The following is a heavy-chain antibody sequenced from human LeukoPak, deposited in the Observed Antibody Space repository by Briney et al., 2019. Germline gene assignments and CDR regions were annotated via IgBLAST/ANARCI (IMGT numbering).Heavy chain of an antibody. V-gene: IGHV3-11*01. CDR1: GFAYSDYY. CDR3: ARDSAMLVGTVFDH. D-gene: IGHD3-22*01. J-gene: IGHJ4*02. CDR2: MTTRGTSI. Sequence: GGSLRLSCAASGFAYSDYYMSWIRQAPGKGLEWIAYMTTRGTSIHYADSVKGRFTISRDNAENSLVLQMDSLTSEDTAVYYCARDSAMLVGTVFDHWGQGTPVIVSS.